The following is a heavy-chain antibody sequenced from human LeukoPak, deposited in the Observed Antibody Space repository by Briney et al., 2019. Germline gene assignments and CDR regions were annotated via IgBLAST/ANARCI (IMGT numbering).Heavy chain of an antibody. CDR3: AGDGAFDY. J-gene: IGHJ4*02. CDR2: INPNSGGT. D-gene: IGHD3-16*01. CDR1: GYTFTGYY. V-gene: IGHV1-2*02. Sequence: ASVKVSCKASGYTFTGYYMHWVRQAPGQGLEWMGWINPNSGGTNCAQKFQGRVTMTRDTSISTAYMELSSLISDDMAVYYCAGDGAFDYWGQGTLVTVSS.